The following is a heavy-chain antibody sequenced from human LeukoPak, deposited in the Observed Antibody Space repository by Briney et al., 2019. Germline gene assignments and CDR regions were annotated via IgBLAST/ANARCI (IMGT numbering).Heavy chain of an antibody. J-gene: IGHJ4*02. CDR2: INPNSGGT. CDR3: YLTPYCTNGVCYYHY. D-gene: IGHD2-8*01. CDR1: GYTFTGYY. V-gene: IGHV1-2*02. Sequence: ASVKVSCKASGYTFTGYYMHWVRQAPGQGLEWMGWINPNSGGTNYAQKFQGRVTMTRDTSISTAYMELSRLGSDDTAVYYCYLTPYCTNGVCYYHYWGQGTLVTVSS.